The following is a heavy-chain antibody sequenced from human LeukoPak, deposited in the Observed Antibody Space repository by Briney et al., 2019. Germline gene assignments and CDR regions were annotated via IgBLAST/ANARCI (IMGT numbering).Heavy chain of an antibody. CDR1: GYTFTGYY. J-gene: IGHJ4*02. D-gene: IGHD1-26*01. Sequence: ASVKVSCKASGYTFTGYYMHWVLQAPGQGLEWMGWINPNSGGTNYAQKFQGRVTMTRDTSISTAYMELSRLRSDDTAVYYCARDSGGSYYYFDYWGQGTLVTVSS. V-gene: IGHV1-2*02. CDR2: INPNSGGT. CDR3: ARDSGGSYYYFDY.